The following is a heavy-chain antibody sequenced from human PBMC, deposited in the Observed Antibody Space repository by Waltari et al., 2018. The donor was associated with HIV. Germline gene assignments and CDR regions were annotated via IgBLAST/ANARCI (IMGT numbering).Heavy chain of an antibody. D-gene: IGHD3-22*01. J-gene: IGHJ5*02. V-gene: IGHV6-1*01. CDR1: GDRVSSNSAA. CDR3: ARELSHYYDSSGSRRNWFDP. CDR2: TYYRSNWYN. Sequence: QVQLQQSGPGLVKPSQTLTLTCAISGDRVSSNSAAWNWIRQSPSRGLEWLGRTYYRSNWYNDYAVSVKSRITINPDTSKNQFSLQLNSVTPEDTAVYYCARELSHYYDSSGSRRNWFDPWGQGTLVTVSS.